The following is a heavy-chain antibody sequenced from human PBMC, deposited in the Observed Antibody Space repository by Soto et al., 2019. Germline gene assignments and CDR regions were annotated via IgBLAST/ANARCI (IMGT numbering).Heavy chain of an antibody. J-gene: IGHJ6*02. CDR1: GYTFTSYG. CDR3: AWGGKNLHPPATGYGMDV. V-gene: IGHV1-18*01. CDR2: ISAYNGNT. Sequence: ASVKVSCKASGYTFTSYGISWVRQAPGQGLEWMGWISAYNGNTNYAQKLQGRVTMTTDTSTSTAYMELRSLRSDDTAVYYCAWGGKNLHPPATGYGMDVWGQGTTVTVSS. D-gene: IGHD3-16*01.